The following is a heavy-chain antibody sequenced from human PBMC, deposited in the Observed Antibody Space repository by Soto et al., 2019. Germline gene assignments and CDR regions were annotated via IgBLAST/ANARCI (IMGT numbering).Heavy chain of an antibody. CDR1: GFTFSSYA. Sequence: GGSLRLSCAASGFTFSSYAMHWVHQAPGKGLEWVAVISYDGSNKYYADSVKGRFTISRDNSKNTLYLQMNSLRAEDTAVYYCARDGSGCSSTSCYLSGYYYYGMDVWGQGTTVTVSS. D-gene: IGHD2-2*01. CDR3: ARDGSGCSSTSCYLSGYYYYGMDV. J-gene: IGHJ6*02. CDR2: ISYDGSNK. V-gene: IGHV3-30-3*01.